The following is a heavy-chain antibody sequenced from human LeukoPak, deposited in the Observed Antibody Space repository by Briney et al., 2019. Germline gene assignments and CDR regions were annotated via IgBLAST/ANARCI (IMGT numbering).Heavy chain of an antibody. Sequence: KSSETLSLTCTVSGGSVSSGSYYWSWIRQPPGKGLEWIGYIYYSGSTNYNPSLKSRVTISVDTSKNQFSLKLSSVTAADTAVYYCARGPSGSYWGQGTLVTVSS. CDR2: IYYSGST. CDR1: GGSVSSGSYY. V-gene: IGHV4-61*01. CDR3: ARGPSGSY. D-gene: IGHD1-26*01. J-gene: IGHJ4*02.